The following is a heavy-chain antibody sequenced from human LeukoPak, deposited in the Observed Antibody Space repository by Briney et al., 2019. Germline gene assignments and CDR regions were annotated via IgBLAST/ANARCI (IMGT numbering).Heavy chain of an antibody. CDR2: IIPILGIA. CDR3: ASLLVYGSGNPYYYYMDV. Sequence: SVKVSCKASGGTFSSYAISWVRQAPGQGLEWMGRIIPILGIANYAQKFQGRVTITADESTSTAYMELSSLRSEDTAVYYCASLLVYGSGNPYYYYMDVWGKGTTVTVSS. J-gene: IGHJ6*03. CDR1: GGTFSSYA. D-gene: IGHD3-10*01. V-gene: IGHV1-69*04.